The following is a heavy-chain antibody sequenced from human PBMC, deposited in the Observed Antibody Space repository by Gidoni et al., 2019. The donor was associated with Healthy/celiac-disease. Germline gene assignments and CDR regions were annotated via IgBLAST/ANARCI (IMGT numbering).Heavy chain of an antibody. Sequence: ELQLVASGRGLLQPGRSLSLSCSASGFTFSRDAMHCVRQAPGKGLEYVSAMSSNGGITYYADTVKRRLTISRDNSKNTLYLQMRSMRAEETAVYYCVKDRTHDSAFDIGGKGTMVTVS. V-gene: IGHV3-64D*09. D-gene: IGHD2-15*01. CDR3: VKDRTHDSAFDI. CDR1: GFTFSRDA. J-gene: IGHJ3*02. CDR2: MSSNGGIT.